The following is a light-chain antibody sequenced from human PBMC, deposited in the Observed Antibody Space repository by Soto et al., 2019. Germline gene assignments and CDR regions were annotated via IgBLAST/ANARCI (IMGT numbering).Light chain of an antibody. V-gene: IGKV3D-20*02. CDR1: QSVSSSY. J-gene: IGKJ1*01. CDR2: DAS. Sequence: EIVMTQSPATLSLSPGERATLSCRASQSVSSSYLAWYQKKPGQDPRLVIYDASNRATGIPARFSGSGSGTDFNLTISRLETEDFAVYYCQQRSNWTWTFGQGTKLDIK. CDR3: QQRSNWTWT.